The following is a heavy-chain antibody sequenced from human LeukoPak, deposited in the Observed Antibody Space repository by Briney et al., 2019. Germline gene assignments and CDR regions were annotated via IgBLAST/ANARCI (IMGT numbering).Heavy chain of an antibody. D-gene: IGHD2-2*01. Sequence: PGGSLRLSCAASGXTSTSYEMNWVRQAPGKGLEWVSYISSSGSTIYYADSVKGRFTISRDNAKNSLYLQMNSLRAEDTAVYYCARRYCSSTSCTLDYWGQGTLVTVSS. CDR3: ARRYCSSTSCTLDY. J-gene: IGHJ4*02. CDR1: GXTSTSYE. V-gene: IGHV3-48*03. CDR2: ISSSGSTI.